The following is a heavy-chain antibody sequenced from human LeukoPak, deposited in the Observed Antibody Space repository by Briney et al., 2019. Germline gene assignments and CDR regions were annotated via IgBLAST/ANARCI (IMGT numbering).Heavy chain of an antibody. Sequence: GGSLRLSCAASGYTFSNSAMGWVRQAPGKGLEWVSSICESGSGTFYPDSVKGRFTISRDNSKNMLYLQMNSLRIDDTAVYYCAKRQLRGDSSYYFDYWGPGTLVTVSS. CDR1: GYTFSNSA. CDR2: ICESGSGT. J-gene: IGHJ4*02. V-gene: IGHV3-23*01. D-gene: IGHD3-16*01. CDR3: AKRQLRGDSSYYFDY.